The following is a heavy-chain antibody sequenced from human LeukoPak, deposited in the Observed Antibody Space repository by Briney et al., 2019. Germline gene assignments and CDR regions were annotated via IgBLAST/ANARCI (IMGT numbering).Heavy chain of an antibody. Sequence: GGSLRLSCAASGFTFSSSAMSWVRQAPGKGLEWVSSIIVSGDNTYYTDSVQGRFTISRDNFKNTLYLQMNSLGPEDTAIYYCAKLTPYWGQGTLVTVSS. CDR2: IIVSGDNT. CDR1: GFTFSSSA. D-gene: IGHD3-9*01. CDR3: AKLTPY. V-gene: IGHV3-23*01. J-gene: IGHJ4*02.